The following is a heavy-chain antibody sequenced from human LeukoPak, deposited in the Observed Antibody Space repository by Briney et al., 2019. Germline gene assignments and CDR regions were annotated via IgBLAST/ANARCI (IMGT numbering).Heavy chain of an antibody. Sequence: PSETLSLTCTVSGCSIGSYNWKWIRQPPGKGLEWIGYISESGSTNYNSSLENRVTLSLDTSKNEISLNLRSATVSDTAVCYCITLDAFGKYPPPYYMDVWGKGTTVIVS. CDR1: GCSIGSYN. CDR2: ISESGST. J-gene: IGHJ6*03. V-gene: IGHV4-59*08. CDR3: ITLDAFGKYPPPYYMDV. D-gene: IGHD1-1*01.